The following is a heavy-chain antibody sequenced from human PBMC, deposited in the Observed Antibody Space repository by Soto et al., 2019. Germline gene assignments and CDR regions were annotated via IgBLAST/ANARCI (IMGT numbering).Heavy chain of an antibody. V-gene: IGHV3-33*01. Sequence: QVQLVESGGGVVQPGRSLRLSCAASGFTFNHHGMHWVRQAPGKGLEWVALIWYDGSKKYYTDSVKGRFTISRDNSKNTLHLQMNSLRAEDTAVYYCARDPAGTAVPGLVEDFDYWGQGTLVTVSS. CDR2: IWYDGSKK. CDR3: ARDPAGTAVPGLVEDFDY. CDR1: GFTFNHHG. D-gene: IGHD6-19*01. J-gene: IGHJ4*02.